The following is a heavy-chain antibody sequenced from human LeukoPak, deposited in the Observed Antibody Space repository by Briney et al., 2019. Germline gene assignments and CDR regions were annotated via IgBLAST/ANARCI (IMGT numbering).Heavy chain of an antibody. D-gene: IGHD1-7*01. CDR3: ASGGGTGTTVENWFDP. Sequence: SETLSLTCIVSGGSISSSSYYWGWIRQPPGKGLEWIGSIYYSGSTYYNPSLKSRVTISVDTSKNQFSLRLSSVTAADTAVYYCASGGGTGTTVENWFDPWGQGTLVTVSS. CDR1: GGSISSSSYY. CDR2: IYYSGST. V-gene: IGHV4-39*07. J-gene: IGHJ5*02.